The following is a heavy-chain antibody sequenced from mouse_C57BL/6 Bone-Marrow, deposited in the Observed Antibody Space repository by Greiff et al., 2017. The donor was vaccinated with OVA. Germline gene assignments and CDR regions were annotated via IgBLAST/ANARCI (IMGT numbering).Heavy chain of an antibody. J-gene: IGHJ3*01. CDR2: IRNKANGYTT. V-gene: IGHV7-3*01. Sequence: EVKLQESGGGLVQPGGSLSLSCAASGFTFTDYYMSWVRQPPGKALEWLGFIRNKANGYTTEYSASVKGRFTISRDNSQSILYLQMNALRAEDSATYYGARYGVWDYGGFAYWGQGTLVTVSA. D-gene: IGHD2-4*01. CDR3: ARYGVWDYGGFAY. CDR1: GFTFTDYY.